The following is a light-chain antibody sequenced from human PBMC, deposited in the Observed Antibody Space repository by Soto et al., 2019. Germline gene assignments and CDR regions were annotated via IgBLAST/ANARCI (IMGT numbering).Light chain of an antibody. CDR3: QSWGSGIVV. CDR1: SGHSSYT. J-gene: IGLJ3*02. CDR2: LNSDGTH. V-gene: IGLV4-69*02. Sequence: QPVLTQSPSASASLGASVKLTCTLSSGHSSYTIAWHQQLPEKGPRYLMKLNSDGTHTKGDGIPDRFSGSSSGAERYLTISSHQAEEEADYYWQSWGSGIVVFGGGTKLTVL.